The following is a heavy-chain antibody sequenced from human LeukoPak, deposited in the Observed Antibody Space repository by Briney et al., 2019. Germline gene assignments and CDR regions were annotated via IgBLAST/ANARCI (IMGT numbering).Heavy chain of an antibody. CDR2: ISSSSSYI. D-gene: IGHD6-6*01. CDR3: ATSPGLGYSSSLTGVDY. CDR1: GFTFSSYS. Sequence: GGSLRLSCAASGFTFSSYSMNWVRQAPGKGLEWVSSISSSSSYIYYADSVKGRFNISRDKAKNSMFLQMNSLRAEDKAVYYCATSPGLGYSSSLTGVDYWGQGTLVTVSS. V-gene: IGHV3-21*01. J-gene: IGHJ4*02.